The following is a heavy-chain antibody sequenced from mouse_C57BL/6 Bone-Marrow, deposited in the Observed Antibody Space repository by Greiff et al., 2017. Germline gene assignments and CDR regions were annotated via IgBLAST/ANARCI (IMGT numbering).Heavy chain of an antibody. CDR3: AIMNYSSSCASFAY. CDR2: INPCSGGT. V-gene: IGHV1-54*01. J-gene: IGHJ3*01. CDR1: GYAFTNYL. D-gene: IGHD1-1*01. Sequence: VQLQQPGAELVRPGTSVKVSCKASGYAFTNYLIEWVKQRPGQGLEWIGVINPCSGGTNYNEKFKGKATLTADKSSSTAYMQLSSLTSEDSAVYYCAIMNYSSSCASFAYWGQGTLVTVSA.